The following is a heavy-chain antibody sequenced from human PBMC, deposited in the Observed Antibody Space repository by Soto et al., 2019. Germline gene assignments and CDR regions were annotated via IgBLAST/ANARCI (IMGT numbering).Heavy chain of an antibody. CDR1: GGTFSTYS. Sequence: QVQLVQSGAEVKKPGSSVKVSCKTSGGTFSTYSIVWVRQAPGEGLEWMGGIIPIFGTANYAQKFQDRVTITADKSTNTAFMELSSLKSEDTAMYYXAXSSGNNYGVGTNYYFDYWGQGTLVTVSX. CDR2: IIPIFGTA. J-gene: IGHJ4*02. V-gene: IGHV1-69*06. CDR3: AXSSGNNYGVGTNYYFDY. D-gene: IGHD1-26*01.